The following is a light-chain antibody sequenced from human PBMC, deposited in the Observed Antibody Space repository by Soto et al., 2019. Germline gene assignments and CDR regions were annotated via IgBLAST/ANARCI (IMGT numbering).Light chain of an antibody. J-gene: IGKJ5*01. Sequence: EIVLTQSPATLSLSPGQRATLSCRASQTISSYFAWYQQKPGQAPRLLIYDASTRATGIPARFSGSGSATDFTLTISSLEPEDFAVYYCQQRSSWPLITFGQGTRLEIK. V-gene: IGKV3-11*01. CDR2: DAS. CDR1: QTISSY. CDR3: QQRSSWPLIT.